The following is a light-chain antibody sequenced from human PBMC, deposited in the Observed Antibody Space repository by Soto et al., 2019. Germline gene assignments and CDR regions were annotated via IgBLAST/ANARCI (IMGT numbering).Light chain of an antibody. Sequence: DIQMTQSPSTVSVSVGERVTITCLASQSISSWLAWYQQKPGKAPKLLIYDASSLESGVPSRFSGSGSGTEFTLTISSLQPDDFATYYCQQYNSYSPTFGQGTKVDI. CDR3: QQYNSYSPT. CDR2: DAS. CDR1: QSISSW. J-gene: IGKJ1*01. V-gene: IGKV1-5*01.